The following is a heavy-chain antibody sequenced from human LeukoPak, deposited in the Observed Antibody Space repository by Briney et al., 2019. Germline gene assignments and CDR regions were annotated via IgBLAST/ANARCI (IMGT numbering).Heavy chain of an antibody. D-gene: IGHD4-17*01. CDR3: ARDPTTVTKGFDI. CDR1: DDSSTTHY. Sequence: SETLSLTCSVPDDSSTTHYWTWIRHPPGQGLEWIGYISSIGTPNYNPSLKSRVTISVDTSKKRFSLKMTSVTAADTAVYYCARDPTTVTKGFDIWGQGTMVTVSS. V-gene: IGHV4-59*11. J-gene: IGHJ3*02. CDR2: ISSIGTP.